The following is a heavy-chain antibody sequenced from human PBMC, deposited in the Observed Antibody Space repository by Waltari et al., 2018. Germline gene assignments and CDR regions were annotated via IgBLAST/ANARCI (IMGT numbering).Heavy chain of an antibody. D-gene: IGHD6-19*01. Sequence: EVQLVQSGAEVKKPGESLKISCQGSGYSFTTYWIGWVRQMPGKGLEWMGFIDPDDSETRYSPSFQGQVTISADKSISTTYLQWNTLKASDTAMYYCAREKGYSSGNFDYWGQGTLVTVSS. CDR3: AREKGYSSGNFDY. V-gene: IGHV5-51*01. CDR1: GYSFTTYW. J-gene: IGHJ4*02. CDR2: IDPDDSET.